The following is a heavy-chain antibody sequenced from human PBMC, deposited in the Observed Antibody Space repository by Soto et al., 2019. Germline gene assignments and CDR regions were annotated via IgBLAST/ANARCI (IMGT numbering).Heavy chain of an antibody. CDR1: GFTVSSNY. J-gene: IGHJ5*02. CDR2: IYSGGST. CDR3: AREEGSSSGYYWYNWFDP. D-gene: IGHD3-22*01. V-gene: IGHV3-53*01. Sequence: GGSLRLSCAASGFTVSSNYMSWVRQAPGKGLEWVSVIYSGGSTYYADSVKGRFTISRDNSKNTLYLQMNSLRAEDTAVYYCAREEGSSSGYYWYNWFDPWGQGTLVTVSS.